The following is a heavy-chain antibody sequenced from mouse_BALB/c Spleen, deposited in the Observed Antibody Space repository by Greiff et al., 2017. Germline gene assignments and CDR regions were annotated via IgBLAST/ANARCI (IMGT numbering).Heavy chain of an antibody. CDR1: GFAFSSYD. V-gene: IGHV5-12-1*01. CDR2: ISSGGGST. CDR3: ARHDGYFAY. Sequence: EVKLQESGGGLVKPGGSLKLSCAASGFAFSSYDMSWVRQTPEKRLEWVAYISSGGGSTYYPDTVKGRFTISRDNAKNTLYLQMSSLKSEDTAMYYCARHDGYFAYWGQGTLVTVSA. D-gene: IGHD2-3*01. J-gene: IGHJ3*01.